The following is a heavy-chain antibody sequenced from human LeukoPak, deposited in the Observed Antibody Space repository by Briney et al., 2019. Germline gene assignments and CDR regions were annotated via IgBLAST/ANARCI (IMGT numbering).Heavy chain of an antibody. Sequence: SETLSLTCAVSGGSISSGYYWGWIRQPPGKGLEWIGSIYHSGSTYYNPSLKSRVTISVDTSKNQFSLKLSSVTAADTAVYYCARTPLWFGDFDYWGQGTLVTVSS. V-gene: IGHV4-38-2*01. J-gene: IGHJ4*02. CDR1: GGSISSGYY. CDR3: ARTPLWFGDFDY. D-gene: IGHD3-10*01. CDR2: IYHSGST.